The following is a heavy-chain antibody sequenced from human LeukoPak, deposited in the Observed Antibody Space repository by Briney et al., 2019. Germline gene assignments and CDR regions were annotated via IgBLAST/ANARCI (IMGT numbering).Heavy chain of an antibody. D-gene: IGHD6-6*01. Sequence: GGSLRLSCAACGFTFSSYWMHWVRQAPGKGLVWVSRINSDGSSTSYADSVKGRFTISRDNAKNTLYLQMNSLRAEDTAVYYCARAQYIPPFDPWGQGTLVTVSS. V-gene: IGHV3-74*01. CDR2: INSDGSST. CDR3: ARAQYIPPFDP. J-gene: IGHJ5*02. CDR1: GFTFSSYW.